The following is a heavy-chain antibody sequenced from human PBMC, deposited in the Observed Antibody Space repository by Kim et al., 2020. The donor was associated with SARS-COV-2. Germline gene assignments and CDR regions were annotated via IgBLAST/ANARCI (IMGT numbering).Heavy chain of an antibody. Sequence: NYNPSLKSRVTISVDTSKNQFSLKLSSVTAADTAVYYCARAGLARDGYNNWGQGTLVTVSS. V-gene: IGHV4-34*01. D-gene: IGHD5-12*01. CDR3: ARAGLARDGYNN. J-gene: IGHJ4*02.